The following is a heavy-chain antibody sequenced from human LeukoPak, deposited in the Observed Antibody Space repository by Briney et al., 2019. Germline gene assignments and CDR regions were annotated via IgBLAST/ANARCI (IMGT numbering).Heavy chain of an antibody. D-gene: IGHD1-1*01. CDR1: GGSISSSSYY. Sequence: SETLSLTCTVSGGSISSSSYYWGWIRQPPGKGLEWIGSIYYTGNTYYNPSLRSRVTISVDTSKNQLSLKLSSVTAADTAVYYCARLATTGVRLLGYYYMDVWGKGTMVTVSS. CDR3: ARLATTGVRLLGYYYMDV. V-gene: IGHV4-39*01. J-gene: IGHJ6*03. CDR2: IYYTGNT.